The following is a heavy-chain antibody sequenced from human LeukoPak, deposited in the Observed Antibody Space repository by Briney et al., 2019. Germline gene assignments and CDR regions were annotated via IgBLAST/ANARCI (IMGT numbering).Heavy chain of an antibody. D-gene: IGHD3/OR15-3a*01. CDR3: ARGTYYYEF. J-gene: IGHJ4*02. V-gene: IGHV3-7*04. Sequence: GGSLRLSCAASKFTFSDYYMTWVRQAPGKGPEWVAYMNQFGTEIRYLDSVKGRFTISRDNAKNSLYLWMTSLTADDTAVYYCARGTYYYEFWGQGTLVIVSS. CDR2: MNQFGTEI. CDR1: KFTFSDYY.